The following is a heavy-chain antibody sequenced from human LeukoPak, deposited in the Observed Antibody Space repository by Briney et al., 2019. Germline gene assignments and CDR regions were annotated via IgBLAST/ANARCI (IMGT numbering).Heavy chain of an antibody. V-gene: IGHV3-7*01. CDR1: GFTFSTYW. CDR2: IKQDGSQE. CDR3: ARGVPYDSWSGPHYSDY. Sequence: GGSLRLSCAASGFTFSTYWMSWVRQAPGKGLEWVAHIKQDGSQEYYVDSVKGRFTISRDSAKNSLYLQMNSLRAEDTAVYYCARGVPYDSWSGPHYSDYWGQGTLVTVSS. D-gene: IGHD3-3*01. J-gene: IGHJ4*02.